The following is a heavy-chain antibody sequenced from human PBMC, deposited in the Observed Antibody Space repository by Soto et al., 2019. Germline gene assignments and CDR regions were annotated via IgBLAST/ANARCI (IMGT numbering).Heavy chain of an antibody. Sequence: SETLSLTCTVSGGSINSGEFYWSWIRQHPGQGLEYIGYIHRSGDVYYNPSLRSRLTILLDTSKNQFSLEVTSVTAADTAVYYCARGILYRHYYLASWGLGSLVTVSS. CDR2: IHRSGDV. J-gene: IGHJ4*02. V-gene: IGHV4-31*03. D-gene: IGHD2-15*01. CDR1: GGSINSGEFY. CDR3: ARGILYRHYYLAS.